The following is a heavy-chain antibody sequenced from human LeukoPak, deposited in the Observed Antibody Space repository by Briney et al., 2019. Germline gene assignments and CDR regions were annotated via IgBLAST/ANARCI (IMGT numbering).Heavy chain of an antibody. V-gene: IGHV3-7*03. Sequence: GGSLRLSCAASGFTFSSYWMSWVRQAPGKGLEWVANINQDGSEKYYVDSVKGRFTISRDNARNSLYLQMNGLRAEDTAVYYCATDDFWSGYYTGYWGQGTLVTVSS. CDR2: INQDGSEK. CDR3: ATDDFWSGYYTGY. D-gene: IGHD3-3*01. J-gene: IGHJ4*02. CDR1: GFTFSSYW.